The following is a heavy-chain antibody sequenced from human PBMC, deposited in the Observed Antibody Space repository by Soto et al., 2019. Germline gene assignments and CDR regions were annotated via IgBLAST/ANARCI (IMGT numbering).Heavy chain of an antibody. Sequence: QVQLVQSGAEVKKPGASVKVSCKVSGYTLTELSMHWVRQAPGKGLEWMGGFDPEDGETIYAQKFQGRVTMTEDTSTDTAYMELSSLRSEDTAVYYCATALSPRGYDFWSGYYLSYYFDYWSQGTLVTVSS. J-gene: IGHJ4*02. CDR2: FDPEDGET. V-gene: IGHV1-24*01. CDR3: ATALSPRGYDFWSGYYLSYYFDY. CDR1: GYTLTELS. D-gene: IGHD3-3*01.